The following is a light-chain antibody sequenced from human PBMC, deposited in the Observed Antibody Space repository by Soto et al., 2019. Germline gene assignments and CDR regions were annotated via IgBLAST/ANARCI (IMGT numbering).Light chain of an antibody. J-gene: IGLJ2*01. CDR2: LNSDGSH. Sequence: QSVLTQSPSASASLGASVKLTCTLSSGHSSYAIAWHQQQPEKGPRYLMKLNSDGSHSKGDGIPDRFSGSSSGAERYLTSSSLQSEDEADYYCQTWGTDIVVFGGGTKLTVL. V-gene: IGLV4-69*01. CDR1: SGHSSYA. CDR3: QTWGTDIVV.